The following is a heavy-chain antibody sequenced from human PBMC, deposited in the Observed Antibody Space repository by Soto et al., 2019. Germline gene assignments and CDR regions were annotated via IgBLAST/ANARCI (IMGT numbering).Heavy chain of an antibody. V-gene: IGHV4-59*01. CDR2: LYYSGST. CDR3: VWGYYMDV. Sequence: PSETLSLSCTVSGGSISDYYWSWIRQPPGKGLEWIGYLYYSGSTNYNPSLKSRVTISVDTSKKQFSLKLSSVTAADTAVYYCVWGYYMDVWGRGTTVTVSS. J-gene: IGHJ6*03. D-gene: IGHD3-10*01. CDR1: GGSISDYY.